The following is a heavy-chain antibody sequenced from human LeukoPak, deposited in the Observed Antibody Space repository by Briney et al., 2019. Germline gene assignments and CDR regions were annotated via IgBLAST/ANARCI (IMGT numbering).Heavy chain of an antibody. CDR3: ARGPAAGNYCYYYMDV. V-gene: IGHV1-2*02. Sequence: ASVKVSCKASGYTFTGYYMHWVRQAPGQGLEWMGWINPNSGGTNYAQKFQGRVTMTRDTSISTAYMELSRLRSDDTAVYYWARGPAAGNYCYYYMDVWGKGTTVTVSS. D-gene: IGHD6-13*01. CDR2: INPNSGGT. J-gene: IGHJ6*03. CDR1: GYTFTGYY.